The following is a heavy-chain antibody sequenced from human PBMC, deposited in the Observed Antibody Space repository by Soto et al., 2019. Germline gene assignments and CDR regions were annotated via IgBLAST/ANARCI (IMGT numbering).Heavy chain of an antibody. CDR1: RDSISSNSHY. CDR2: IYYDGNT. J-gene: IGHJ4*02. Sequence: PSATLSLTCTASRDSISSNSHYWGWIRQPPGKGLESIANIYYDGNTYYNPSLTSRVTISVDTSKNQFSLKLSSVTAADTAVYYCASLLVYSWYFDYWGQGTLVTVSS. V-gene: IGHV4-39*07. D-gene: IGHD2-15*01. CDR3: ASLLVYSWYFDY.